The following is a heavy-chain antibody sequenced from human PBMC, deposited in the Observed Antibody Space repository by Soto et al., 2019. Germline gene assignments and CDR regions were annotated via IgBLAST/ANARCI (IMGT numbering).Heavy chain of an antibody. CDR3: ARPPYGPSYYYYYGMDV. J-gene: IGHJ6*02. CDR2: IDPSDSYT. Sequence: PVESLKISCKGSGYSFTSYCINCVRQMPGKGLEVMGRIDPSDSYTNYSPSFQGHVTISADKSISTAYLQWSSLKASDTAMYYCARPPYGPSYYYYYGMDVWGQGTTVTVSS. D-gene: IGHD3-10*01. V-gene: IGHV5-10-1*01. CDR1: GYSFTSYC.